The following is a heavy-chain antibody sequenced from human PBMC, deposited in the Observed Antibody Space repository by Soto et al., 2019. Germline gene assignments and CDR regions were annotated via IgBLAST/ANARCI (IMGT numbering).Heavy chain of an antibody. CDR3: ARDVSRDSSPMYYFDY. Sequence: GGSLRLSCAASGFTFSSYAMHWVRQAPGKGLEWVAVISYDGSNKHYADSVKGRFTISRDNSKNTLYLQMNSLRSDDTAVYYCARDVSRDSSPMYYFDYWGQGTLVTVSS. D-gene: IGHD3-22*01. CDR1: GFTFSSYA. CDR2: ISYDGSNK. V-gene: IGHV3-30-3*01. J-gene: IGHJ4*02.